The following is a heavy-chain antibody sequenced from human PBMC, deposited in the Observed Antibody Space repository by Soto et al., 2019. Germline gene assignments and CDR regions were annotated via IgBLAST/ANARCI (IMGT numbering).Heavy chain of an antibody. CDR1: GFTFSSYS. D-gene: IGHD3-9*01. CDR2: IFASSATI. J-gene: IGHJ4*02. CDR3: ARDADWAFDY. Sequence: GGSLRLSCVASGFTFSSYSMVWVRQAPGKGLEWVSYIFASSATIYYADSVKGRFTVSRDNAKNSLFLLMNSLRAEDTAVYYCARDADWAFDYWGQGTQVTVSX. V-gene: IGHV3-48*04.